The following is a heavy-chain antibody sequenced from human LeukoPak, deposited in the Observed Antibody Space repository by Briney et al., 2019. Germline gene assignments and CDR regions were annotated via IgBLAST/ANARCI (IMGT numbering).Heavy chain of an antibody. CDR1: GFTFSTYE. D-gene: IGHD3-10*01. Sequence: SGGSLRLXCAASGFTFSTYEMNWVRQAPGRGLEWVSYISTSGRTIYYADSAKGRFTISRDNAENSLYLQMNSLRAEDTAVYYCASYIRAPFDIWGQGTMVTVSS. CDR3: ASYIRAPFDI. J-gene: IGHJ3*02. CDR2: ISTSGRTI. V-gene: IGHV3-48*03.